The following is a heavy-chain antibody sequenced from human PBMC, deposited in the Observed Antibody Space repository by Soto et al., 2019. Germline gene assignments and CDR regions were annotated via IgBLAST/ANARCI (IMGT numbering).Heavy chain of an antibody. D-gene: IGHD5-12*01. V-gene: IGHV3-23*01. J-gene: IGHJ6*02. CDR1: GFTFSSYA. CDR2: ISGSGGST. CDR3: AKDSRGYSGYDQDYYYYGVDV. Sequence: GGSLRLSCAASGFTFSSYAMSWVRQAPGKGLEWVSAISGSGGSTYYADSVKGRFTISRDNSKNTLYLQMNSLRAGDTAVYYCAKDSRGYSGYDQDYYYYGVDVWGQGTTVTVSS.